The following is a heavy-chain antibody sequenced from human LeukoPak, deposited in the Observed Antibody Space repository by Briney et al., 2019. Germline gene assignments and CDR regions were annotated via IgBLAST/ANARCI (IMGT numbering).Heavy chain of an antibody. Sequence: SETLSLTCTVSGGSISSGRYYWSWIRQHPGKGLEWIGYISYSGSAYYNPSLKSRVTISVDTSKNQFSLKLSSVTAADTAVYYCARDLFGGAIDYWGQGTLVTVSS. V-gene: IGHV4-31*03. D-gene: IGHD3-10*01. J-gene: IGHJ4*02. CDR3: ARDLFGGAIDY. CDR2: ISYSGSA. CDR1: GGSISSGRYY.